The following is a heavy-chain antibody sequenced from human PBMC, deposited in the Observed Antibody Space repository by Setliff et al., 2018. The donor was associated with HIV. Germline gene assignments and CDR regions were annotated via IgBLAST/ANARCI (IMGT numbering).Heavy chain of an antibody. D-gene: IGHD3-22*01. J-gene: IGHJ4*02. CDR3: ARGLSFYDPGGFDY. CDR1: GGSINRSNYY. V-gene: IGHV4-61*05. Sequence: PSETLSLTCTVPGGSINRSNYYWGWIRQTPGKGLEWIGYIYYSGSTNYNPSLKSRVTMSLDTSKNQFSLKLNSVTALDTAVYYCARGLSFYDPGGFDYWGQGTLVTVSS. CDR2: IYYSGST.